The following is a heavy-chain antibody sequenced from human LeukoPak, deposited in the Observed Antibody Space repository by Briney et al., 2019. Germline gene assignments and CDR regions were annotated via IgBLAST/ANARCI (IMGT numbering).Heavy chain of an antibody. Sequence: GGSLRLSCAASGFTFSGSAIHWVRQSSGKGLEWVGQIDKKDKGYATATAYAASVKGRFTISRDDSINTAYLQMKSLKTEDTALYYCTRDSGTYIWFDPWGQGTLVTVSS. CDR2: IDKKDKGYATAT. J-gene: IGHJ5*02. CDR1: GFTFSGSA. V-gene: IGHV3-73*01. D-gene: IGHD1-26*01. CDR3: TRDSGTYIWFDP.